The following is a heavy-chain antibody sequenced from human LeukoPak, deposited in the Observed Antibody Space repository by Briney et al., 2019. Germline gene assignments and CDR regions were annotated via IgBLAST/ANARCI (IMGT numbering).Heavy chain of an antibody. CDR1: GGTFTSYY. V-gene: IGHV1-46*01. CDR3: ARYQPVVTTFDY. D-gene: IGHD2-2*01. Sequence: ASVKVSCKASGGTFTSYYMHWVRQAPGQGLEWMGIINPSGGSTSYAQKFQGRVTMTRDMSTSTVYMELSSLRSEDTAVYYCARYQPVVTTFDYWGQGTLVTVSS. J-gene: IGHJ4*02. CDR2: INPSGGST.